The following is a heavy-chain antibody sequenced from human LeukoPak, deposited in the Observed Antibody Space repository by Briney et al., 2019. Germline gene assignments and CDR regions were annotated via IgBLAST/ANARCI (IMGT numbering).Heavy chain of an antibody. CDR3: ARDSHYAFDI. CDR1: GFTFSSYA. J-gene: IGHJ3*02. Sequence: PGGSLRLSCAASGFTFSSYAMNWVRQAPGKGLEWVSAISNSGAGTYYADSVKGRFTISRDNSKNTLYLQMNSLRAEDTAVYYCARDSHYAFDIWGQGTMVTVSS. CDR2: ISNSGAGT. V-gene: IGHV3-23*01.